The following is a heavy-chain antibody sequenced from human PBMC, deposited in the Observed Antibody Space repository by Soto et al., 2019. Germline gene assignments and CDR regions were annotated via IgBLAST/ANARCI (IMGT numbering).Heavy chain of an antibody. J-gene: IGHJ4*02. Sequence: PGGSLRLSCAASGFTFSSYAMHCVRQAPGKGLEWVRVISYDGGNKYYADSVKGRFTISRDNSKNPMYLQMNTLRAEDTAVYYCAREVQARPQPVASGYVDYWGQGTVVTVSS. V-gene: IGHV3-30-3*01. CDR3: AREVQARPQPVASGYVDY. CDR1: GFTFSSYA. D-gene: IGHD6-6*01. CDR2: ISYDGGNK.